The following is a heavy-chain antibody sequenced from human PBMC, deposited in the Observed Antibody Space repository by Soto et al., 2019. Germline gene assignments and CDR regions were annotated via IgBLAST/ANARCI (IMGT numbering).Heavy chain of an antibody. J-gene: IGHJ4*02. Sequence: GGSLRLSCAASGFTFSSYAMNWVRQAPGKGLEWVSVISGSGGSTYYADSVKGRFTISRDNSKNTLYLQMNSLRAEDTAVYYCAGRSSGWYFDYWGQGTLVTVSS. CDR3: AGRSSGWYFDY. V-gene: IGHV3-23*01. D-gene: IGHD6-19*01. CDR2: ISGSGGST. CDR1: GFTFSSYA.